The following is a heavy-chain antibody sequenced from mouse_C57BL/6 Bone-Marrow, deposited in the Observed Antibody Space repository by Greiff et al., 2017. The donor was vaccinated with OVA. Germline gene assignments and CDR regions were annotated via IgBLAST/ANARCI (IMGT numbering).Heavy chain of an antibody. CDR2: INPSTGGT. J-gene: IGHJ3*01. Sequence: EVQLQESGPELVKPGASVKISCKASGYSFTGYYMNWVKQSPEKSLEWIGEINPSTGGTTYNQKFKAKATLTVDKTSSTAYMQLKILTAKGSAVYYCARDRSGYVDWFAYWGQGTLVTVSA. D-gene: IGHD3-2*02. CDR3: ARDRSGYVDWFAY. CDR1: GYSFTGYY. V-gene: IGHV1-42*01.